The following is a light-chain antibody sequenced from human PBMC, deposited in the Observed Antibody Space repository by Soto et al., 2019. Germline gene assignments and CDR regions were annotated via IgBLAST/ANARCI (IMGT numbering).Light chain of an antibody. CDR3: QQYGSSPWT. CDR2: GAS. J-gene: IGKJ1*01. V-gene: IGKV3-20*01. CDR1: QNITSSY. Sequence: EIVLTQSPGTLSLSPGERATLSCRASQNITSSYLAWYQQKPGQAPRLLIYGASSRATGIPDRFSGSGSGTDFTLTISRLEPEDFAVYYCQQYGSSPWTFGQGTKVDNK.